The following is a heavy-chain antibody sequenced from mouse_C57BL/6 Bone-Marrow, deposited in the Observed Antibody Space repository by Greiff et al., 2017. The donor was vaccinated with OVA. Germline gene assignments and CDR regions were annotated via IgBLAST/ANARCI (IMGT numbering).Heavy chain of an antibody. V-gene: IGHV1-76*01. CDR2: IYPGSGNT. Sequence: VKLVESGAELVRPGASVKLSCKASGYTFTDYYINWVKQRPGQGLEWIARIYPGSGNTYYNEKFKGKATLTAEKSSSTAYMQRSSLTSEDSAVYFCARREYYDAMDYWGQGTSVTVSS. J-gene: IGHJ4*01. CDR1: GYTFTDYY. CDR3: ARREYYDAMDY. D-gene: IGHD5-1*01.